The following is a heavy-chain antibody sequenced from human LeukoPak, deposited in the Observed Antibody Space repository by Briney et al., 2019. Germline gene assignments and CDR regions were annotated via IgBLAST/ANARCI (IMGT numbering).Heavy chain of an antibody. CDR2: IIPIFGTA. Sequence: SVKVSCKASGGTFSSYAISWVRQAPGQGLEWMGGIIPIFGTANYAQKFQGRVTITADKSTSTAYMELSSLRSEDTAVYYCAKDHTIAAAGSDYWGQGTLVTVSS. D-gene: IGHD6-13*01. CDR1: GGTFSSYA. J-gene: IGHJ4*02. CDR3: AKDHTIAAAGSDY. V-gene: IGHV1-69*06.